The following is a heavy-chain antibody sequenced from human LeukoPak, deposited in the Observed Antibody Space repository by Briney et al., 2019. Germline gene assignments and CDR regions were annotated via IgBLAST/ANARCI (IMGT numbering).Heavy chain of an antibody. V-gene: IGHV3-48*03. CDR3: ARVRYQTADY. CDR1: GFTFSSYE. D-gene: IGHD3-16*02. J-gene: IGHJ4*02. CDR2: ISSSGTTI. Sequence: PGGSLTLSCAASGFTFSSYEMNWVRQAPGKGLEWVSYISSSGTTIHYADSVKGRFTISRENAKNSVYLQMNSLRVEDTAVYYCARVRYQTADYWGQGTLVTVSS.